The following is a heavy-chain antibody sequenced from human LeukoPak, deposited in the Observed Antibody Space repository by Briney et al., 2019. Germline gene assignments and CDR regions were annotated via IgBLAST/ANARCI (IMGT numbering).Heavy chain of an antibody. CDR3: AKDMNTVTTTFDY. V-gene: IGHV3-30*18. Sequence: GGSLRLSCAASGFTFTSYAMSWVRQAPGKGLEWVAVISNDATKKYYADSVKGRSTISRDNSENTLYLQMNSLRAEDAAVYYCAKDMNTVTTTFDYWGQGTLVAVSS. J-gene: IGHJ4*02. D-gene: IGHD4-17*01. CDR2: ISNDATKK. CDR1: GFTFTSYA.